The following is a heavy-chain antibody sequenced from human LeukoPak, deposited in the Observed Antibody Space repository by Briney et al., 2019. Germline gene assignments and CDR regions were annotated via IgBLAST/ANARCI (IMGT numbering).Heavy chain of an antibody. CDR2: IRYDGSNK. CDR3: ARESADSGSYGY. V-gene: IGHV3-30*02. Sequence: GGSLTLSCAASRFSFSDYGMHWVRQAPGKGLEWVAFIRYDGSNKYYADSVKGRFTISRDNSKNTLYLQMNSLRAEDTAVYYCARESADSGSYGYWGQGTLVTVSS. CDR1: RFSFSDYG. J-gene: IGHJ4*02. D-gene: IGHD1-26*01.